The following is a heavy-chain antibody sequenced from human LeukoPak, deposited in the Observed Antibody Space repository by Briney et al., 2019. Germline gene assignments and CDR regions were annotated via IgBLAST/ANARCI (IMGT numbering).Heavy chain of an antibody. D-gene: IGHD3-10*01. CDR2: TSSDLNVK. V-gene: IGHV3-30*03. Sequence: GGSLRLSCATSGFTFTNAWMNWVRQAPGKGLEWVAVTSSDLNVKLYADSVKGRFTISRDNSRSTLYLQMNSLRPEDTAIYYCAREGYYGSGSPPSLYFDYWGQGTLVTVSS. J-gene: IGHJ4*02. CDR3: AREGYYGSGSPPSLYFDY. CDR1: GFTFTNAW.